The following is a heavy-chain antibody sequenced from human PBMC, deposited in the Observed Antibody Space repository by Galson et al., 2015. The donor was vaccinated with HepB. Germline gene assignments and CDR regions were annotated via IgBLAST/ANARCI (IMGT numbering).Heavy chain of an antibody. J-gene: IGHJ6*02. CDR3: ARERSRITTIRGAKMFYGLDL. D-gene: IGHD3-10*01. CDR2: INPSGGST. Sequence: TFTSHHIHWVRRAPGQGLEWMGMINPSGGSTTFAQKFQGRITMTGDTSTSTVHMELSTLRHEDTAVYFCARERSRITTIRGAKMFYGLDLWGQGTTVTVSS. V-gene: IGHV1-46*01. CDR1: TFTSHH.